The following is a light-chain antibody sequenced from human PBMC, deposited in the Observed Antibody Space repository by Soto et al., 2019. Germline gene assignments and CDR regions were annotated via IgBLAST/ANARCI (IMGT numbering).Light chain of an antibody. Sequence: QSVLTQPPSVSGAPGQRVTISCTGTTFNIGEAYDVHWYQCLPGPAPKLLMYGNRNRPSGVPDRFSGSKSGTSVSLAITGLQAEDEADYYCQSYDTSLRGWVFGGGTKLTVL. J-gene: IGLJ3*02. CDR3: QSYDTSLRGWV. CDR1: TFNIGEAYD. CDR2: GNR. V-gene: IGLV1-40*01.